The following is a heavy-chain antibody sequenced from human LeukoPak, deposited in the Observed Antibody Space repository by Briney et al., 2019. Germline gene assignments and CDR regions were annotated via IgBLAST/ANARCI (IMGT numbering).Heavy chain of an antibody. CDR1: GGSISSGGYY. D-gene: IGHD6-19*01. V-gene: IGHV4-30-4*08. Sequence: PSETLSLTCTVSGGSISSGGYYWSWIRQHPGKGLEWIGYIYYSGSTYYSPSLKSRVTMSVDTSKNRFSLRLSSLTAADTAVYFCAGGGWSFDAFDFWGQGTMVTVSS. CDR2: IYYSGST. J-gene: IGHJ3*01. CDR3: AGGGWSFDAFDF.